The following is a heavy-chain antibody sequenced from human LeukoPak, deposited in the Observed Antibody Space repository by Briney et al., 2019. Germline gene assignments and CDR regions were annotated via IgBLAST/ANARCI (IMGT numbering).Heavy chain of an antibody. CDR3: ARDLDYYDSSGYYPRGAFDI. V-gene: IGHV4-4*07. Sequence: SETLSLTCTVSGGSISSYYWSWIRQPAGKGLEWIGRIYTSGSTNYNPSLKSRVTMSVDTSKNQFSLKLSSVTAADTAVYYCARDLDYYDSSGYYPRGAFDIWGQGTMVTVSS. D-gene: IGHD3-22*01. CDR1: GGSISSYY. J-gene: IGHJ3*02. CDR2: IYTSGST.